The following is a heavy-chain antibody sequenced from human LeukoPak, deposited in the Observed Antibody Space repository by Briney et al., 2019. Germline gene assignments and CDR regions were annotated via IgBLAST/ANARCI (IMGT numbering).Heavy chain of an antibody. CDR1: GYTFNSYG. V-gene: IGHV1-18*01. Sequence: GASVKVSCKTSGYTFNSYGIAWVRQAPGQGLEWMGCISAYNGNTNYAHNLQDRVTITTDTSTTTAYMELRSLRSDDTAVYYCAREGSLYDSGNYYLSWFDPWGQGTLVTVSS. CDR3: AREGSLYDSGNYYLSWFDP. J-gene: IGHJ5*02. CDR2: ISAYNGNT. D-gene: IGHD3-22*01.